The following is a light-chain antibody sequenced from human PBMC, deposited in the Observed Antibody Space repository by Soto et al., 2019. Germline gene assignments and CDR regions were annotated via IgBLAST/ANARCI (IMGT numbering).Light chain of an antibody. CDR1: SSDVGCYNY. J-gene: IGLJ2*01. Sequence: QSALTQPASVSGSPGQSITISCTGTSSDVGCYNYVSWYQQHPGKAPKLMIYDVSNRPSGVSNRFSVSKSGNTASLTISGLHAEDEADYYCSSYTSSSPVVFGGGTKLTV. CDR3: SSYTSSSPVV. CDR2: DVS. V-gene: IGLV2-14*01.